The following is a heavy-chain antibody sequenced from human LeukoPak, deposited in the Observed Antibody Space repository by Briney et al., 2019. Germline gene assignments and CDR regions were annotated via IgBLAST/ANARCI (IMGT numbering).Heavy chain of an antibody. CDR2: INHSGST. CDR3: ARHINAATGKIDY. J-gene: IGHJ4*02. D-gene: IGHD1-1*01. Sequence: PSETLSLTCAVYGGSFSGYYWSWIRQPPGKGLEWIGEINHSGSTNYNPSLRSRVTISVDRSKNQFSLKLSSVTAADTAVFYCARHINAATGKIDYWGQGTLVIVSS. V-gene: IGHV4-34*01. CDR1: GGSFSGYY.